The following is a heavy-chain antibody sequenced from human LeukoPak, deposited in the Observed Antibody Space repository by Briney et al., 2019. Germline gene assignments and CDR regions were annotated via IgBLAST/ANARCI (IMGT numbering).Heavy chain of an antibody. Sequence: SVNVSCKPSGYTFTSNGIILGRQTPGQGREWMGWINPDNDNTEYGQTFQGRLTMTTDTSTSTIYMELQSLRSDDTAVYYCARVYGYYYYYMDVWGKGNTVTASS. CDR1: GYTFTSNG. CDR3: ARVYGYYYYYMDV. CDR2: INPDNDNT. V-gene: IGHV1-18*01. J-gene: IGHJ6*03. D-gene: IGHD4-17*01.